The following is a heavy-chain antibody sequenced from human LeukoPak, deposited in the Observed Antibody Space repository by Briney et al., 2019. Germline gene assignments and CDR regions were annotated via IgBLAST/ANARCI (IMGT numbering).Heavy chain of an antibody. CDR1: GGSISSYY. D-gene: IGHD1-26*01. J-gene: IGHJ3*02. CDR2: IYYSGST. Sequence: SGTLSLTCTVSGGSISSYYWSWIRQPPGKGLEWIGYIYYSGSTNYNPSLKSRVTISVDTSKNQFSLKLSSVTAADTAVYYCARPSGNYAADAFDIWGQGTMVTVSS. CDR3: ARPSGNYAADAFDI. V-gene: IGHV4-59*08.